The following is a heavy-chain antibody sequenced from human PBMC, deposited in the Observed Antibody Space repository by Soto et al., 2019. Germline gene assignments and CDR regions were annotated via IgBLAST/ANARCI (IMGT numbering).Heavy chain of an antibody. J-gene: IGHJ4*02. CDR2: ISGSGGRT. V-gene: IGHV3-23*01. D-gene: IGHD3-22*01. CDR1: GFTFGSYA. CDR3: VKEYYDGSGPDY. Sequence: LRLSCAASGFTFGSYAMSWVRQAPGKGLEWVSTISGSGGRTYYADSVKGRFTISRDNSKKTLYLQMNSLRVEDTAVYYCVKEYYDGSGPDYWGQGTLVTVSS.